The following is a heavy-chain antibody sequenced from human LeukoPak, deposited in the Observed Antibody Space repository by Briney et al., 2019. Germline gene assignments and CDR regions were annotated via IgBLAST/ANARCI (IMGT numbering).Heavy chain of an antibody. V-gene: IGHV1-2*02. CDR2: INPNSGGT. D-gene: IGHD3-3*01. J-gene: IGHJ4*02. Sequence: GASVKVSCKASGYTFTGYYMHWVRQAPGQGLEWMGWINPNSGGTNCAQKFQGRVTMTRDTSISTAYMELSRLRSDDTAVYYCARGRRITIFGVVIRALAFGDWGQGTLVTVSS. CDR1: GYTFTGYY. CDR3: ARGRRITIFGVVIRALAFGD.